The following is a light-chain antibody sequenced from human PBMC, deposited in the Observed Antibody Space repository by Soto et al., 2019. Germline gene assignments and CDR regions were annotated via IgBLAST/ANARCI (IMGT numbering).Light chain of an antibody. V-gene: IGKV3-20*01. CDR3: QQYGSSSWT. CDR1: QSVSSSY. J-gene: IGKJ1*01. Sequence: EIVMTKSPGTLPLSPGEKATPSSRASQSVSSSYLAWYQQKPGQAPRLLIYGTSSRATAIPDRFSGSGSGTDFTLTISRLEPEDFAVYYCQQYGSSSWTFGQGTKVEIK. CDR2: GTS.